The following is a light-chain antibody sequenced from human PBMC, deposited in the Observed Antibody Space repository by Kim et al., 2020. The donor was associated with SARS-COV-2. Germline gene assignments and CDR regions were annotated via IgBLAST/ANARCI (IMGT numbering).Light chain of an antibody. CDR3: QQYNNWPPLT. CDR2: GAS. V-gene: IGKV3-15*01. CDR1: QSVSSN. J-gene: IGKJ4*01. Sequence: PGKRATLSCRASQSVSSNLAWYQQKPGQAPRLLIYGASTRATGIPARFSGSGSGTEFTLTISSLQSEDFAVYYWQQYNNWPPLTFGGGTKVDIK.